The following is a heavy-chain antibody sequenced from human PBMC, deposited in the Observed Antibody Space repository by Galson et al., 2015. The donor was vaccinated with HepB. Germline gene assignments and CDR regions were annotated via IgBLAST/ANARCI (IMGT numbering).Heavy chain of an antibody. CDR2: ISAYNGNT. V-gene: IGHV1-18*04. Sequence: SVKVSCKASGYTFTSYGISWVRQAPGQGLEWMGWISAYNGNTNYAQKLQGRVTMTTDTSTSTAYMELRSLRFDDTAVYYCARIPTDILTGFYNYYGMDVWGQGTTVTVSS. CDR1: GYTFTSYG. J-gene: IGHJ6*02. D-gene: IGHD3-9*01. CDR3: ARIPTDILTGFYNYYGMDV.